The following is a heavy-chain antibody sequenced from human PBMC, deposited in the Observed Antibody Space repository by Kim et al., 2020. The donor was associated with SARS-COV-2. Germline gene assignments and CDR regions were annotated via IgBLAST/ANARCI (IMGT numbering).Heavy chain of an antibody. CDR1: GGSFSGYY. CDR2: INHSGST. CDR3: ARELSSCWAAN. J-gene: IGHJ4*02. D-gene: IGHD6-19*01. V-gene: IGHV4-34*01. Sequence: SETLSLTCAVYGGSFSGYYWSWIRQPPGKGLEWIGEINHSGSTNYNPSLKSRVTISVDTSKNQFSLRLSSVTAADTAVYYCARELSSCWAANWCQGTPGT.